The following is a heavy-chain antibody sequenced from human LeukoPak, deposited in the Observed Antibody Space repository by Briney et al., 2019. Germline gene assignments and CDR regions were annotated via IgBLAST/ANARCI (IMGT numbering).Heavy chain of an antibody. CDR3: AKNRGIVVVPAATNWFDP. J-gene: IGHJ5*02. CDR1: GFTFSSYA. D-gene: IGHD2-2*01. Sequence: SGGSLRLSCAASGFTFSSYAMSWVRQAPGKGLEWVSAISGSGGSTYYADSVKGRFTISRDNSKNTLYLQMNSLRAEDTAVYYCAKNRGIVVVPAATNWFDPWGQGTLVTVSS. CDR2: ISGSGGST. V-gene: IGHV3-23*01.